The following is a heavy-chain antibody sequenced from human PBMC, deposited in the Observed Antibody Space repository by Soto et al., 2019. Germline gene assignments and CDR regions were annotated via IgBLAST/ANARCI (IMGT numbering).Heavy chain of an antibody. CDR1: GFTFSSYA. Sequence: QVQLVESGGGVVQPGRSLRLSCAASGFTFSSYAMHWVRQAPGKGLEWLTVISYDGSNNYYADSVKGRFTISRDNSKNTLYLQVNSLRAEDSAVYYCARGWHIVVATTLRPFDYWGQGTLVTVSS. D-gene: IGHD2-21*02. J-gene: IGHJ4*02. CDR2: ISYDGSNN. V-gene: IGHV3-30-3*01. CDR3: ARGWHIVVATTLRPFDY.